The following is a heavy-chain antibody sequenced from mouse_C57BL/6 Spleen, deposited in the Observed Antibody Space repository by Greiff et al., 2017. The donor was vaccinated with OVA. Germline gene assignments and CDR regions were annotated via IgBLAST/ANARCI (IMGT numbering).Heavy chain of an antibody. V-gene: IGHV1-61*01. J-gene: IGHJ4*01. D-gene: IGHD2-3*01. CDR2: IYPSDSET. Sequence: QVQLQQPGAELVRPGSSVKLSCKASGYTFTSYWMDWVKQRPGQGLEWIGNIYPSDSETHYNQKFKDKATFTVDKSSSTAYMQLSSLTSEDSAVYYCARDDGYYGDYWGQGTSVTVSS. CDR1: GYTFTSYW. CDR3: ARDDGYYGDY.